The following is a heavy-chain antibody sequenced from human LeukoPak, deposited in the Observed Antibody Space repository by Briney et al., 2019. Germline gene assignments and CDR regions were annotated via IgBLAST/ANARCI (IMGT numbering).Heavy chain of an antibody. D-gene: IGHD2-2*02. Sequence: VASVKVSCTVSGYTLTELSMHWVRQAPGKGLEWMGGFDPEDGETIYAQKFQGRVTMTEDTPTDTAYMELSSLRSEDTAVYYCASSSGYCSSTSCYKELFDYWGQGTLVTVSS. CDR1: GYTLTELS. CDR2: FDPEDGET. CDR3: ASSSGYCSSTSCYKELFDY. J-gene: IGHJ4*02. V-gene: IGHV1-24*01.